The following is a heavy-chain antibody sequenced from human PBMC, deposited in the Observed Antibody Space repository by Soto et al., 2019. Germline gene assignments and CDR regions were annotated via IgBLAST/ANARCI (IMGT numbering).Heavy chain of an antibody. Sequence: ASVKVSCKASGYTFTTFFLHWMRQAPGQRLEWMGWINPANGDTMYSQKFLGRVSNTRDTSATTAYMELTYLTSEDTAIYYCARGPSSGCFDSWGQGTLVTVSS. CDR1: GYTFTTFF. D-gene: IGHD5-12*01. J-gene: IGHJ4*02. CDR2: INPANGDT. CDR3: ARGPSSGCFDS. V-gene: IGHV1-3*01.